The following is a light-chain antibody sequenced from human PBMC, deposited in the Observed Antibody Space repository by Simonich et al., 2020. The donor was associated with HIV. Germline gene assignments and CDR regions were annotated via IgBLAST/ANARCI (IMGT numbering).Light chain of an antibody. CDR1: QSISSW. J-gene: IGKJ2*01. Sequence: DIQMTQSSSTLSASVGDRVTITCRASQSISSWLAWYQQKPGKAPKLLIYKASILESGVPSRFSGSGSGTEFTLTISSLQPDDFATYYCQQLNSYPYTFGQGTKLEIK. V-gene: IGKV1-5*03. CDR2: KAS. CDR3: QQLNSYPYT.